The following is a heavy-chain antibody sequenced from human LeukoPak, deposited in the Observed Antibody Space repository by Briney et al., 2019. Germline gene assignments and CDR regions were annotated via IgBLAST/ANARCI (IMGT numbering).Heavy chain of an antibody. Sequence: SETLSLTCSVSGGSFKAYYWSWIRQPPGKGLEWIGYIYYSGNTNYNPTLKSRVTISVDTSKSQFSLKLTCAAAAVTAVYYCVSYDGSGSYSFGYWGQGTLVTVSS. J-gene: IGHJ4*02. CDR2: IYYSGNT. D-gene: IGHD3-10*01. CDR3: VSYDGSGSYSFGY. V-gene: IGHV4-59*01. CDR1: GGSFKAYY.